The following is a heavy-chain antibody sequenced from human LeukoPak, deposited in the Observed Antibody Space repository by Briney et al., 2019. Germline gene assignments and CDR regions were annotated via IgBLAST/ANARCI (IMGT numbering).Heavy chain of an antibody. J-gene: IGHJ4*02. CDR1: GLTVSSNY. Sequence: PGGSLRLSCAASGLTVSSNYMSWVRQAPGKGLEWVSVIYSGGNTYYADSVKGRFTISRDNSKNTLYLQMNSLSAEDTAVYYCAKVGGITTVRGVILRSPPYYFDYWGQGTLVTVSS. D-gene: IGHD3-10*01. CDR2: IYSGGNT. CDR3: AKVGGITTVRGVILRSPPYYFDY. V-gene: IGHV3-53*01.